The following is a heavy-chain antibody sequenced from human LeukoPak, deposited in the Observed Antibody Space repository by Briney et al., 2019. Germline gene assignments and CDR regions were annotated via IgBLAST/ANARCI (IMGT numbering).Heavy chain of an antibody. CDR2: IYTSGST. CDR1: GGSISSYY. D-gene: IGHD3-3*01. V-gene: IGHV4-4*07. CDR3: ARGNSIPPLRFLDYMDV. Sequence: SETLSLTCTVSGGSISSYYWSWIRQPAGKGLEWIGRIYTSGSTNYNPSLKSRVTMSVDTSKNQFSLKLSSVTAADTAVYYCARGNSIPPLRFLDYMDVWGKGTTVTVSS. J-gene: IGHJ6*03.